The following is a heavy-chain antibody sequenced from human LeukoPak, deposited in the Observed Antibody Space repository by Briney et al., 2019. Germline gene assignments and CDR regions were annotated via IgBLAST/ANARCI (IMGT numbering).Heavy chain of an antibody. Sequence: ASVKVSCKASGGTFSSYAISWVRQAPGQGLEWMGWINLNSGGTNYAQKFQGRVTMTRDTSISTAYMELSRLRSDDTAVYYCARDRDSSSWSLDYWGQGTLVTVSS. V-gene: IGHV1-2*02. CDR2: INLNSGGT. D-gene: IGHD6-13*01. CDR3: ARDRDSSSWSLDY. CDR1: GGTFSSYA. J-gene: IGHJ4*02.